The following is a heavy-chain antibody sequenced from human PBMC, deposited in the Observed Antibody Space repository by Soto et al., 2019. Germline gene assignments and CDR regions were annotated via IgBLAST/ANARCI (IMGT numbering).Heavy chain of an antibody. D-gene: IGHD1-7*01. V-gene: IGHV4-4*07. CDR2: IHSSGTT. J-gene: IGHJ4*02. CDR3: ARDRIIGTSYSDY. CDR1: SGSINSFY. Sequence: PSETLSLTCTVSSGSINSFYWAWMRQPAGKGLEWIGRIHSSGTTNYNPSLSSRVTMSVDPSKNQFSLRLTSVTAADTAVYYCARDRIIGTSYSDYWRQGILVTVPS.